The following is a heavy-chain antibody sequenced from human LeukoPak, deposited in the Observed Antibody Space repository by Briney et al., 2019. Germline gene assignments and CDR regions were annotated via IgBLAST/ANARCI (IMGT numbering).Heavy chain of an antibody. CDR3: ASATYYDFWSGYYGGYFDY. V-gene: IGHV4-59*01. Sequence: SETLSLTCTVSGGSISSYYWSWIRQPPGKGLEWIGYIYYSGSTNYNPSLMSRVTISVDTSKNQFSLKLSSVTAADTAVYYCASATYYDFWSGYYGGYFDYWGQGTLVTVSS. CDR2: IYYSGST. D-gene: IGHD3-3*01. CDR1: GGSISSYY. J-gene: IGHJ4*02.